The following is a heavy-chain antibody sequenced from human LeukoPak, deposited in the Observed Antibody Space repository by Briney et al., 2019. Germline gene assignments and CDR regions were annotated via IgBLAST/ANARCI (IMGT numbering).Heavy chain of an antibody. CDR2: INPSGGST. V-gene: IGHV1-46*01. Sequence: GASVKVSCKASGYTFTSYYMHWVRQAPGQGLEWMGIINPSGGSTSYAQKFQGRVTMTRDMSTSTVYMELSSLRSEDTAVYYCARELTIAAAGTHFGGFDPWGQGTLVTVSS. CDR3: ARELTIAAAGTHFGGFDP. D-gene: IGHD6-13*01. CDR1: GYTFTSYY. J-gene: IGHJ5*02.